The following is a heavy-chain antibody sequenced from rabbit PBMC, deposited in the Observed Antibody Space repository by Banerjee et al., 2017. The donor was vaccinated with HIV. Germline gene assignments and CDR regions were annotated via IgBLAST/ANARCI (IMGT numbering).Heavy chain of an antibody. CDR1: GFTTSSNYW. V-gene: IGHV1S40*01. CDR2: IYAGSSVGT. Sequence: QSLEESGGDLVKPGASLTLTCTASGFTTSSNYWICWVRQAPGKGLEWIACIYAGSSVGTYYATWAKGRFTISKTSSTTVTLQMTSLTVADTATYFCARSSYAAYAGSGDGGDYFNLWGPGTLVTV. D-gene: IGHD4-2*01. CDR3: ARSSYAAYAGSGDGGDYFNL. J-gene: IGHJ4*01.